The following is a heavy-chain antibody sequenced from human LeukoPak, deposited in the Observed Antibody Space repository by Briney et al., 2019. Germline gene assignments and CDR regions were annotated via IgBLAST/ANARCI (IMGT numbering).Heavy chain of an antibody. V-gene: IGHV1-69*13. CDR3: ARDRVVPAAMHYYYGMDV. Sequence: SVKVSCKASGGTFSSYAISRVRQAPGQGLEWMGGIIPIFGTANYAQKFQGRVTITADESTSTAYMELSSLRSEDTAVYYCARDRVVPAAMHYYYGMDVWGQGTTVTVSS. J-gene: IGHJ6*02. CDR1: GGTFSSYA. CDR2: IIPIFGTA. D-gene: IGHD2-2*01.